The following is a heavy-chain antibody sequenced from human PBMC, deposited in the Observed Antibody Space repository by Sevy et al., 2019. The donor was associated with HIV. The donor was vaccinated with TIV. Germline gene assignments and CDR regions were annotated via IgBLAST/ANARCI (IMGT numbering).Heavy chain of an antibody. D-gene: IGHD2-8*01. J-gene: IGHJ5*02. CDR3: TRNGGAFDNGFDP. CDR1: GFTFSSYD. CDR2: ISSSGSSL. V-gene: IGHV3-48*03. Sequence: GSLRLSCTASGFTFSSYDMNWVRQAPGKGPGWVSRISSSGSSLYYADSVKGRFTISRDNAKNSLNLQMNSLRAEDTAVYYCTRNGGAFDNGFDPWGQGTLVTVSS.